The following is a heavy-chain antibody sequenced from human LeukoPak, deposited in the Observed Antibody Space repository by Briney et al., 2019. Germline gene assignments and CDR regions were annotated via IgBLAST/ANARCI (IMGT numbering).Heavy chain of an antibody. CDR3: ARRYSYGTFFFDY. Sequence: PGGSLRLSCAASGFTFSSYWMSWVRQAPGKGPEWVANIKQDGSEKYYVDSVKGRFTISRDNAKNSLYLQMNSLRAEDTAVYYCARRYSYGTFFFDYWGQGTLVTVSS. J-gene: IGHJ4*02. V-gene: IGHV3-7*03. CDR2: IKQDGSEK. D-gene: IGHD5-18*01. CDR1: GFTFSSYW.